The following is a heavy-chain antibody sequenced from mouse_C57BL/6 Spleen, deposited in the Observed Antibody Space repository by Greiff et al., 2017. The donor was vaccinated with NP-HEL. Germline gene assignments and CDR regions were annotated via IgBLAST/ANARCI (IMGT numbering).Heavy chain of an antibody. V-gene: IGHV1-85*01. D-gene: IGHD1-1*01. CDR1: GYTFTSYD. CDR3: AGTITTVVATDYFDY. Sequence: VQLQQSGPELVKPGASVKLSCKASGYTFTSYDINWVKQRPGQGLEWIGWIYPRDGSTKYNEKLKGKATLTVDPSSSTAYMELHSLTSEDSAVYFCAGTITTVVATDYFDYWGQGTTLTVSS. J-gene: IGHJ2*01. CDR2: IYPRDGST.